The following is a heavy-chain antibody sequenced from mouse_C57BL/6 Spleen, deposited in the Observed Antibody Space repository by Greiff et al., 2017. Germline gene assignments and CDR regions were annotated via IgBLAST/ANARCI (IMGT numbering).Heavy chain of an antibody. J-gene: IGHJ3*01. CDR1: GYTFTDYE. V-gene: IGHV1-15*01. CDR2: IDPETGGT. CDR3: TREGIYYDYDGFAY. D-gene: IGHD2-4*01. Sequence: QVQLQQSGAELVRPGASVTLSCKASGYTFTDYEMHWVKQTPVHGLEWIGAIDPETGGTAYTQKFKGKAILTADKSSGTAYMELRSLTSEDSAVYYCTREGIYYDYDGFAYWGQGTLVTVSA.